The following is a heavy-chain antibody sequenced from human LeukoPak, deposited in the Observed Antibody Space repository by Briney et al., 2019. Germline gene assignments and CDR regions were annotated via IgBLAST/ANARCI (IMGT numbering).Heavy chain of an antibody. CDR3: ATPTDYYYYYGMDV. D-gene: IGHD1-26*01. CDR2: INHSGST. J-gene: IGHJ6*02. V-gene: IGHV4-34*01. Sequence: SETLSLTCAVYGVSFSGYYWSWIRQPPGKGLEWIGEINHSGSTNYNPSLKSRVTISVDTSKNQSSLKLSSVTAADTAVYYCATPTDYYYYYGMDVWGQGTTVTVSS. CDR1: GVSFSGYY.